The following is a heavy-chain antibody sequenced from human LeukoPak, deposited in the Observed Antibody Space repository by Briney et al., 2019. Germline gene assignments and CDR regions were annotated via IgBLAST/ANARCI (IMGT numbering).Heavy chain of an antibody. Sequence: SETLSLTCTVSGGSISSISYYWGWIRQPPGKGLEWIGSIYYSGSTYYNPSLKSRVTISVDTSKNRFSLRLNSVTAADTAVYYCARLAVHCSSTSCLRYFDYWGQGTLVTVSS. D-gene: IGHD2-2*01. CDR2: IYYSGST. J-gene: IGHJ4*02. CDR3: ARLAVHCSSTSCLRYFDY. V-gene: IGHV4-39*07. CDR1: GGSISSISYY.